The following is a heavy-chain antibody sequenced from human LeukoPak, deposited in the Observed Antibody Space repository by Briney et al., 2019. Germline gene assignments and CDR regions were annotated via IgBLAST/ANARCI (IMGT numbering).Heavy chain of an antibody. J-gene: IGHJ4*02. CDR3: AKAYYDFWSGYYDY. Sequence: GGSLRLSCAASGFTFSSYAMSWVRQAPGKGLEWVSAISGSGGSTYYADSVKGRFTISRDNSKNTLCLQMNSLRAEDTAVYYCAKAYYDFWSGYYDYWGQGTLVTVS. CDR2: ISGSGGST. V-gene: IGHV3-23*01. CDR1: GFTFSSYA. D-gene: IGHD3-3*01.